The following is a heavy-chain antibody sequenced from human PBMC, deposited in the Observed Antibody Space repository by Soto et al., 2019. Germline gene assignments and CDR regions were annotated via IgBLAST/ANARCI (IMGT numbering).Heavy chain of an antibody. CDR3: ALCQRGYGGNYNWFDP. V-gene: IGHV4-30-2*01. Sequence: PSETLSLTCAVSGGSISSGGYSWSWIRQPPGKGLEWIGYIYHSGSTYYNQSLKKRVTISVDRSKNQISLKLSTVTAADTAVYYCALCQRGYGGNYNWFDPWGQGTLVTVSS. CDR1: GGSISSGGYS. J-gene: IGHJ5*02. CDR2: IYHSGST. D-gene: IGHD2-21*02.